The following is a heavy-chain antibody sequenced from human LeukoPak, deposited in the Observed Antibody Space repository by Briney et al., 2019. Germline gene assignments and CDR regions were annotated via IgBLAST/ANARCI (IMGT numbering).Heavy chain of an antibody. D-gene: IGHD3-10*01. V-gene: IGHV3-7*01. Sequence: GGSLRLSCAASGFTFSAYWMTWVRQAPGKGLEWVANIKQDGSEKYYVDSVKGRFTISRDNAKNSLYLQMNSLRVEDTAVYYCARDAGRFGDYEYWGQGTLVTVSS. J-gene: IGHJ4*02. CDR3: ARDAGRFGDYEY. CDR2: IKQDGSEK. CDR1: GFTFSAYW.